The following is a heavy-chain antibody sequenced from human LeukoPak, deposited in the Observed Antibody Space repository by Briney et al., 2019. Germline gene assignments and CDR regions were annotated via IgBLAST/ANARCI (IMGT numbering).Heavy chain of an antibody. Sequence: GGSLRLSCVASGFTLRSYVMNWVRQTPGKGLEWVSSISGSGDSTFYADSVKGRFSISRDNAKNSLYLQMNSLRAEDTAVYYCARGPAAVWGKGTTVTISS. CDR3: ARGPAAV. CDR2: ISGSGDST. D-gene: IGHD6-25*01. V-gene: IGHV3-23*01. J-gene: IGHJ6*04. CDR1: GFTLRSYV.